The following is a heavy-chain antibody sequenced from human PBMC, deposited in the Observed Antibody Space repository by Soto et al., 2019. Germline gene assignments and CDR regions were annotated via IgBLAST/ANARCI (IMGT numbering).Heavy chain of an antibody. CDR2: ISAYNGNT. J-gene: IGHJ4*02. Sequence: ASVKVSCKASGYTFTNYGISWVRQAPGQGLEWMGWISAYNGNTNYAQKLQGRVTMTTDTSTSTAYMELRSLRSDDTAVYYCARGWGTSITIFGVDFDSWGQGTLVTVSS. CDR3: ARGWGTSITIFGVDFDS. V-gene: IGHV1-18*01. CDR1: GYTFTNYG. D-gene: IGHD3-3*01.